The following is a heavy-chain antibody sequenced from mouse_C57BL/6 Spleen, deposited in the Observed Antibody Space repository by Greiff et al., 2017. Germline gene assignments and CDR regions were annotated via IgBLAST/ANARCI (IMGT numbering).Heavy chain of an antibody. V-gene: IGHV1-50*01. CDR1: GYTFTSYW. CDR3: ARSVGYYGSSPFAY. Sequence: QVQLQQPGAELVKPGASVKLSCKASGYTFTSYWMQWVKQRPGQGLEWIGEIDPSDSYTNYNQKFKGKATLTVDTSSSTAYMQLSSLTSEDSAVYYCARSVGYYGSSPFAYWGQGTLVTVSA. CDR2: IDPSDSYT. J-gene: IGHJ3*01. D-gene: IGHD1-1*01.